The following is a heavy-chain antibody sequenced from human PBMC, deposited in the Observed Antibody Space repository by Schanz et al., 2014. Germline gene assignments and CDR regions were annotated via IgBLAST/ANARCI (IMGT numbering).Heavy chain of an antibody. D-gene: IGHD4-17*01. CDR3: ARDRGHGDLPGDI. CDR1: GGSFSGYY. V-gene: IGHV4-34*01. CDR2: INHGGST. J-gene: IGHJ3*02. Sequence: QVQLQQWGAGLLKPSETLSLTCAVYGGSFSGYYWSWIRQPPGKGLEWIAGINHGGSTNYNPSLKRRVTISVDSSKNQYTLNLSSATAADTAVYYCARDRGHGDLPGDIWGQGTMVTVSS.